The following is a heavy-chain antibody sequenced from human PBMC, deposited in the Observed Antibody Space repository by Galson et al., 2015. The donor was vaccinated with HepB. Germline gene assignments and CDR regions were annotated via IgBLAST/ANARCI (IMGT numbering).Heavy chain of an antibody. Sequence: SLRLSCAASGFTFSSYGMHWVRQAPGKGLEWVAVIWYDGSNKYYADSVKGRFTISRDNSKNTLYLQMNSLRAEDTAVYYCARECGGSCAFGFDYWGQGTLVTVSS. V-gene: IGHV3-33*01. J-gene: IGHJ4*02. CDR1: GFTFSSYG. CDR2: IWYDGSNK. D-gene: IGHD2-15*01. CDR3: ARECGGSCAFGFDY.